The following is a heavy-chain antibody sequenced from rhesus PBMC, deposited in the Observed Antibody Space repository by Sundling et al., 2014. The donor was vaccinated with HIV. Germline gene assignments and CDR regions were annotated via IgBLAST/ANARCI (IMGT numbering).Heavy chain of an antibody. D-gene: IGHD5-12*01. J-gene: IGHJ6*01. V-gene: IGHV4-169*02. CDR2: IYGSGTST. Sequence: QVQLQESGPGLVKPSETLSVTCAVSGGSISSSYWSWIRQAPGKGLEWIGYIYGSGTSTNYNPSLKSRVTLSVDTSKNHFFLKLSSVTAADTAVYYCARDGNVDTATVMSYYYSGSNTYYSLDSWGQGVVVTVSS. CDR3: ARDGNVDTATVMSYYYSGSNTYYSLDS. CDR1: GGSISSSY.